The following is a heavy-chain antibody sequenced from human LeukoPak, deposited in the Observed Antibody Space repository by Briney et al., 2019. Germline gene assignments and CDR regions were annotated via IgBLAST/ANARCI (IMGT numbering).Heavy chain of an antibody. D-gene: IGHD3-22*01. CDR3: ARSTWLLDK. J-gene: IGHJ4*02. CDR2: IYYSGST. Sequence: ESLSLTCAVTGGSIGTYLWSWIRHPPGKGLEWIGYIYYSGSTNYNPSLKSRVTISLDTSKNQFSLKLSSVTAADTAVYYCARSTWLLDKWGQGTLVTVSS. CDR1: GGSIGTYL. V-gene: IGHV4-59*01.